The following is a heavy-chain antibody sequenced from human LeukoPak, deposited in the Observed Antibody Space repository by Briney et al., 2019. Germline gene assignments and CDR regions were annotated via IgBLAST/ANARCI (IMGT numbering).Heavy chain of an antibody. CDR3: ARRNYDILTGYHNWFDP. Sequence: VASVKVSCKASGYTFTSYYMHWVRQAPGQGLEWMGIINPSGGSTSYAQKFQGRVTMTRDTSTSTVYMELSSLRSEDTAVYYCARRNYDILTGYHNWFDPWGQGTLVTVSS. J-gene: IGHJ5*02. V-gene: IGHV1-46*01. CDR1: GYTFTSYY. D-gene: IGHD3-9*01. CDR2: INPSGGST.